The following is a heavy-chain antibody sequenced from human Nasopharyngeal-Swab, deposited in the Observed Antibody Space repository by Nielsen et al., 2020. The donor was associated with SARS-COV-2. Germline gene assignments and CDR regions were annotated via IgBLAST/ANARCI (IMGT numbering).Heavy chain of an antibody. D-gene: IGHD3-10*01. CDR2: ISSSSSYI. CDR3: ARRPGSGSGRIGAFDI. J-gene: IGHJ3*02. CDR1: GFTFSSYS. V-gene: IGHV3-21*01. Sequence: GESLKISCAASGFTFSSYSMNWVRQAPGKGLEWVSSISSSSSYIYYADSVKGRFTISRDNAKNSLYLQMNSLRAEDTAVYYCARRPGSGSGRIGAFDIWGQGTMVTVSS.